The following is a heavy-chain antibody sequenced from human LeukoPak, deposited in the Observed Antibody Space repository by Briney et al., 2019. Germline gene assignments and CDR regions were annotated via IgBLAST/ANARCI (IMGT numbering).Heavy chain of an antibody. J-gene: IGHJ4*02. CDR1: GFTFDDYA. Sequence: GGSLRLSCAASGFTFDDYAMHWVRQAPGKGLEWVSGISGSSGGTNYADSVKGRFTITRDNSKNTLYLQMNSLRAEDTAVYYCAKDYCGADCYENFDYWGQGTLVTVSS. CDR3: AKDYCGADCYENFDY. V-gene: IGHV3-23*01. D-gene: IGHD2-21*02. CDR2: ISGSSGGT.